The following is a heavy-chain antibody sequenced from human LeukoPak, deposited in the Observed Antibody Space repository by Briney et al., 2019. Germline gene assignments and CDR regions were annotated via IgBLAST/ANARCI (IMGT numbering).Heavy chain of an antibody. D-gene: IGHD3-16*01. CDR1: GYSISSGYY. V-gene: IGHV4-38-2*01. CDR3: ARGGLGEVSFDI. J-gene: IGHJ3*02. CDR2: TYHCEST. Sequence: SETQSLTCGVSGYSISSGYYWGWIRQPPGKGLEWIGSTYHCESTYCTPSLRRRDTISVDTSKTQFSLKRSSVTAAETAVYYCARGGLGEVSFDIWGEGTMVTVSS.